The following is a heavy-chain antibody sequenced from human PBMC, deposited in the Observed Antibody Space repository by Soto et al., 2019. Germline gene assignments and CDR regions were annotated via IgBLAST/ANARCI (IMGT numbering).Heavy chain of an antibody. CDR2: INHSGST. Sequence: SETLSLTCAVYGGSFSGYYWSWIRQPPGKGLEWIGEINHSGSTNYNTSLKSRVTISVDTSKNQFSLKLSSVTAADTAVYYCARGGQVPGRLGYCSSTSCYAGEANPQKYTWSAPWGQGTLVPVSS. CDR3: ARGGQVPGRLGYCSSTSCYAGEANPQKYTWSAP. J-gene: IGHJ5*02. V-gene: IGHV4-34*01. D-gene: IGHD2-2*01. CDR1: GGSFSGYY.